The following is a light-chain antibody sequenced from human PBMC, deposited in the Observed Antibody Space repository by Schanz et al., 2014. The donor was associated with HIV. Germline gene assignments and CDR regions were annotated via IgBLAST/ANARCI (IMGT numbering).Light chain of an antibody. CDR1: QSVSTY. V-gene: IGKV3-20*01. J-gene: IGKJ1*01. CDR2: GAS. Sequence: EIVLTQSPATLSLSPGERATLSCRASQSVSTYLAWYQQKPGQPPRLLVYGASSRAAGIPDRFSGSGSGTDFTLTINRLEPEDIAVYHCQQYGVSPPWTFGQGTKVEIK. CDR3: QQYGVSPPWT.